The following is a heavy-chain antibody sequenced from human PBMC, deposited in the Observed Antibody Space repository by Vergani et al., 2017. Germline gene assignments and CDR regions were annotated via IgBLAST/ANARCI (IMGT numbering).Heavy chain of an antibody. CDR3: AGCPRRVKFDYYGSSGYLWD. D-gene: IGHD3-22*01. CDR1: GGTFSSYA. V-gene: IGHV1-69*01. CDR2: IIPIFGTA. Sequence: QVQLVQSGAEVKKPGSSVKVSCKASGGTFSSYAISWVRQAPGQGLEWMGGIIPIFGTANYAQKFQGRVTLTADESTCTAYMELSSLRSEDTAVYYCAGCPRRVKFDYYGSSGYLWDWGQGTLVTVSS. J-gene: IGHJ4*02.